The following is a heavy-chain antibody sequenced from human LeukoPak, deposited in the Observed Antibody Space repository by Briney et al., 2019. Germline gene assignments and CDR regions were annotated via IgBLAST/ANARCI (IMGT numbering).Heavy chain of an antibody. CDR2: FSSGGRT. CDR3: ASILYG. V-gene: IGHV3-53*01. D-gene: IGHD2/OR15-2a*01. J-gene: IGHJ4*02. CDR1: GSTVSTYS. Sequence: PGGSLRLSCAASGSTVSTYSMSWVRQAPGKGLEWVATFSSGGRTSYADSVKGRFTISRDTSQNTVYLQMNSLRDEDTALYYCASILYGWGQGTLVTVSS.